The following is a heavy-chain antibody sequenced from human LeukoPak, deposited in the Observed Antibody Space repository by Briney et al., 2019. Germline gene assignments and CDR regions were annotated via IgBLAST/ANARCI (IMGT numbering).Heavy chain of an antibody. V-gene: IGHV1-8*01. CDR3: ARENHITGTTGGLGY. Sequence: ASVKVSCKASGYTFTSYDINWVRQATGQGLEWMGWMNPNSGNTGYAQKFQGRVTMTRDTSTSTVYMELSSLRSEDTAVYYCARENHITGTTGGLGYWGQGTLVTVSS. CDR1: GYTFTSYD. D-gene: IGHD1-20*01. CDR2: MNPNSGNT. J-gene: IGHJ4*02.